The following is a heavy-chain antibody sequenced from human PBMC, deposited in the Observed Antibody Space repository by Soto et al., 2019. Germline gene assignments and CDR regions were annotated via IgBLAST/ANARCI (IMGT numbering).Heavy chain of an antibody. CDR3: ARDAHGMDV. J-gene: IGHJ6*02. V-gene: IGHV4-61*01. CDR2: IFFTGST. Sequence: SETLSLTCTVSGGSVSSGSYHWSWIRQPPGKGLEWIGYIFFTGSTNYNPSLKSRVTISVDTSKNQFSLKLRSVTAADTAVYYWARDAHGMDVWGQGTTVTVSS. CDR1: GGSVSSGSYH.